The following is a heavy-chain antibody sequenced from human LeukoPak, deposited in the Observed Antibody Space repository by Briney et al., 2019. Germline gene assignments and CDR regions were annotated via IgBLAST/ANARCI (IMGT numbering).Heavy chain of an antibody. V-gene: IGHV4-4*02. CDR2: IYHSGST. CDR3: ARTYYYGSGSYN. J-gene: IGHJ4*02. Sequence: GSLRLSCAASGFSFSKDWMSWVRQAPGKGLEWIGEIYHSGSTNYNPSLKSRVTISVDKSKNQFSLKLSSVTAADTAVYYCARTYYYGSGSYNWGQGTLVTVSS. CDR1: GFSFSKDW. D-gene: IGHD3-10*01.